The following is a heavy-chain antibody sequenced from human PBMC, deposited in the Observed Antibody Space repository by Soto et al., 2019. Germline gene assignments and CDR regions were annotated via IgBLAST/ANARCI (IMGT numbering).Heavy chain of an antibody. D-gene: IGHD6-13*01. Sequence: QITLKESGPTLVKPTQTLTLTCTFSGFSLSTSGVGVGWIRQPPGKALEWLALIYWNDDKRYSPSLKSRLTITKDTSKNQVVLTMTNMDPVDTATYYCAHAIAAAGTDWFDPWGQGTLVTVSS. CDR2: IYWNDDK. CDR3: AHAIAAAGTDWFDP. J-gene: IGHJ5*02. V-gene: IGHV2-5*01. CDR1: GFSLSTSGVG.